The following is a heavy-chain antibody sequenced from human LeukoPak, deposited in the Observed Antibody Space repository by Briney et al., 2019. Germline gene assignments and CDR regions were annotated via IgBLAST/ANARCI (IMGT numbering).Heavy chain of an antibody. D-gene: IGHD3-10*01. CDR1: GFTFGDYA. Sequence: GGSLRLSCTASGFTFGDYAMSWVRQAPGKGLEWVGFIRSKAYGGTTENAASVKGRFTISRDDSKSIAYLQMNSLKTEDTAVYYCTRDVRGAYYGSGKFDYWGQGTLVTVSS. CDR3: TRDVRGAYYGSGKFDY. V-gene: IGHV3-49*04. CDR2: IRSKAYGGTT. J-gene: IGHJ4*02.